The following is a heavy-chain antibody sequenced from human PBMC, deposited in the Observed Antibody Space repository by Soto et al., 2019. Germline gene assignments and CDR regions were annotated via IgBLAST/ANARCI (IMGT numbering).Heavy chain of an antibody. CDR2: IYYSGST. V-gene: IGHV4-30-4*01. D-gene: IGHD4-17*01. CDR3: AKPPTTETTYNWYLDL. J-gene: IGHJ2*01. Sequence: SETLSLTCTVSGGSISSGDYYWSWIRQPPGKGLEWIGYIYYSGSTYYNPSLKSRVTISVDTSKNQFSLKLSSVTAADTAVYYCAKPPTTETTYNWYLDLWGRGTLVTVSS. CDR1: GGSISSGDYY.